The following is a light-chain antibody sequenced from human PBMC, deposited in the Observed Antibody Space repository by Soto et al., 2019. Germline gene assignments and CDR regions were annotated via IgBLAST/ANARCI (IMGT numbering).Light chain of an antibody. V-gene: IGLV3-21*02. J-gene: IGLJ1*01. CDR1: NIGSKS. CDR2: DDG. CDR3: QVWDSSSDHREV. Sequence: SYDLPQPPSVSLSPGQTARITCGGNNIGSKSVHWYQQKPGQDPLLVIYDDGDRPSGIPERFSCSNSGNTSTLTFTRVEAGDEADYFCQVWDSSSDHREVFGNGTQLTVL.